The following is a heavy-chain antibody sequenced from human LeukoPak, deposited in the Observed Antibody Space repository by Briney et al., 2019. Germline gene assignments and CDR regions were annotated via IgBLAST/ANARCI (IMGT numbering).Heavy chain of an antibody. J-gene: IGHJ4*02. Sequence: ASVKVSCKASGYTFTSYGISWVRQAPGQGLEWMGWISAYNGNTNYAQKLQGRVTMTTDTSTSTAYIELRRLRSDHTAVYYSARDHDHWNDVGGYWGQGTLVTVSS. CDR1: GYTFTSYG. D-gene: IGHD1-1*01. CDR3: ARDHDHWNDVGGY. V-gene: IGHV1-18*01. CDR2: ISAYNGNT.